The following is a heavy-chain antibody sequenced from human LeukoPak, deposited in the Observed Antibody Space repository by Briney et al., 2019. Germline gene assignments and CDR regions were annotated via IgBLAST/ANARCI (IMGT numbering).Heavy chain of an antibody. CDR1: GFTFSSYA. Sequence: GGSLRLSCAASGFTFSSYAMSWVRQAPGKGLEWVSAISSGGGTYYADSVKGRFTISRDNSKNTLFLQMNSLRAEDTAVYFCAKRGVIYGAPVGYFDYWGQGTLVTVSS. J-gene: IGHJ4*02. D-gene: IGHD3-16*02. CDR2: ISSGGGT. V-gene: IGHV3-23*01. CDR3: AKRGVIYGAPVGYFDY.